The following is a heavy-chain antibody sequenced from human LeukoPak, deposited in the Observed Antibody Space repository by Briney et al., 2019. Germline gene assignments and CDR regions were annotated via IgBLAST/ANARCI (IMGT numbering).Heavy chain of an antibody. V-gene: IGHV3-7*01. CDR3: AREDHSNYNY. Sequence: GGSLRLSCVASGFPFSSYRMSWVRQAPGKGLEWVANIKQDGGEKFYVDSVKGRFTISRDNAKNSLYLQMNSLRAEDTAVYYCAREDHSNYNYWGQGTLVTVSS. CDR2: IKQDGGEK. CDR1: GFPFSSYR. J-gene: IGHJ4*02. D-gene: IGHD4-11*01.